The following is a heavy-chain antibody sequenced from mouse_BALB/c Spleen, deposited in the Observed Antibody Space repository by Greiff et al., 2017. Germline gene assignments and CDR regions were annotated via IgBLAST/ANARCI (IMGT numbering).Heavy chain of an antibody. D-gene: IGHD2-1*01. Sequence: EVKLVESGGDLVKPGGSLKLSCAASGFTFSSYGMSWVRQTPDKRLEWVATISSGGSYTYYPDSVKGRFTISRDNAKNTLYLQMSSLKSEDTAMYYCARHVYGNPYYFDYWGQGTTLTVSS. CDR2: ISSGGSYT. V-gene: IGHV5-6*02. CDR1: GFTFSSYG. CDR3: ARHVYGNPYYFDY. J-gene: IGHJ2*01.